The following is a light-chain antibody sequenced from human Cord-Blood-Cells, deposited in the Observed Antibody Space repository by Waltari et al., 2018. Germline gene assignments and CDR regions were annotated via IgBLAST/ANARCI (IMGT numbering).Light chain of an antibody. J-gene: IGKJ2*01. CDR1: QSISSY. CDR2: ASS. CDR3: QQSYSTPYT. Sequence: EIQLTQSPSSMSAPVGARVTITCRASQSISSYLNWYQQKPGKAPKLLIYASSSLQSGVPSRFSGSGSGTDFTLTISSLQPEDFATYYCQQSYSTPYTFGQGTKLEIK. V-gene: IGKV1-39*01.